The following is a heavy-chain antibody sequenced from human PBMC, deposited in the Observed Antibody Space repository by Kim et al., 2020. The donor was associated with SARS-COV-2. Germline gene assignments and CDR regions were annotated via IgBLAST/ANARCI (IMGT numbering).Heavy chain of an antibody. CDR2: MNPNSGNT. CDR1: GYTFTSYD. V-gene: IGHV1-8*01. CDR3: ARGTSTYYYYYYMDV. J-gene: IGHJ6*03. D-gene: IGHD2-2*01. Sequence: ASVKVSCKASGYTFTSYDINWVRQATGQGLEWMGWMNPNSGNTGYAQKFQGRVTMTRNTSISTAYMELSSLRSEDTAVYYCARGTSTYYYYYYMDVLGKGTTVTVSS.